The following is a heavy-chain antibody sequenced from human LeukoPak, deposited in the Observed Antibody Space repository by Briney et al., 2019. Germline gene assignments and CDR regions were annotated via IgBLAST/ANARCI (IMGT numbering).Heavy chain of an antibody. CDR1: GFTFTTYA. D-gene: IGHD4-11*01. J-gene: IGHJ4*02. CDR3: ARDVGRDTITTEIEY. CDR2: ISSDGNKK. V-gene: IGHV3-30-3*01. Sequence: GGSLRLSCATSGFTFTTYAMQWVRQAPGKGLEWLAVISSDGNKKNYADSVKGRFTISKDSSKNTLYLQMNTLRAEDTALYYCARDVGRDTITTEIEYWGQGTLVTVSS.